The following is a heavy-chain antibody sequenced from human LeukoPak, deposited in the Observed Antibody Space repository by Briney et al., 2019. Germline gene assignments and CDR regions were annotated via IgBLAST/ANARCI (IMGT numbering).Heavy chain of an antibody. D-gene: IGHD2-15*01. CDR2: ISGSGSDL. CDR1: GFTFSDYY. Sequence: PGGSLRLSCVACGFTFSDYYMSWIRQAPGRGLEWVSYISGSGSDLYYADSVKGRFTISRDNAKNSLYLQMNSLRAEDTAVYYCARSVGYYYTMDVWGQGTTVTASS. V-gene: IGHV3-11*01. J-gene: IGHJ6*02. CDR3: ARSVGYYYTMDV.